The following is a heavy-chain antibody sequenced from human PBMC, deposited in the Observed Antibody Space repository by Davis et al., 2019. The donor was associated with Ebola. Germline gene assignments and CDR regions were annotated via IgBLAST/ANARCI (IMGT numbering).Heavy chain of an antibody. V-gene: IGHV3-21*01. CDR2: ISSDSDYI. CDR1: GFTFSTYS. J-gene: IGHJ4*02. Sequence: GGSLRLSCAASGFTFSTYSMSWVRQAPGKGLEWVSSISSDSDYIYYADSAKGRFTISRDNAKNSLYLQMNSLRAEDTAVYYCARHSHYWGQGTPVTVSS. CDR3: ARHSHY.